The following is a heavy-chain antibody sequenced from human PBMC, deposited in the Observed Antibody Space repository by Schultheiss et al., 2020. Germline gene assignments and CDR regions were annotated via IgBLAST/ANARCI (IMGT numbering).Heavy chain of an antibody. CDR1: GYTFTSYD. J-gene: IGHJ6*02. V-gene: IGHV1-8*01. CDR3: ARFPAKYNWNYFYYYYYGMDV. CDR2: MNPNSGNT. D-gene: IGHD1-7*01. Sequence: ASVKVSCKASGYTFTSYDINWVRQATGQGLEWMGWMNPNSGNTGYAQKFQGRVTMTRNTSISTAYMELSSLRSEDTAVYYCARFPAKYNWNYFYYYYYGMDVWVQGTTVTVFS.